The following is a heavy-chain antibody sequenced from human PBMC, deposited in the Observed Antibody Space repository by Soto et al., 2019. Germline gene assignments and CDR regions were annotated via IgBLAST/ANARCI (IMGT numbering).Heavy chain of an antibody. V-gene: IGHV1-69*01. D-gene: IGHD4-17*01. Sequence: QVQLVQSGAEVKKPGSSVKVSCKASGGTFSSYAISWVRQAPGQGLEWRGGIIPIFGTANYAQKFQGRVTITADEATRTAYMELSSLGPEGPAGYYWAGGVWAVNSHGTAYYYYYGMDVWGQGTTVTVSS. CDR1: GGTFSSYA. CDR2: IIPIFGTA. CDR3: AGGVWAVNSHGTAYYYYYGMDV. J-gene: IGHJ6*02.